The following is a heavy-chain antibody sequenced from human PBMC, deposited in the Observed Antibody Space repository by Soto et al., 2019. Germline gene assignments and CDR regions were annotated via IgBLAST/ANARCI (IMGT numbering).Heavy chain of an antibody. CDR3: ARGIGWYPDQ. CDR1: GGSFSGYY. D-gene: IGHD6-19*01. Sequence: SETLSLTCAVYGGSFSGYYWSWIRQPPGKGLEWIGEINHSGSTNYNPSLKGRFTISRDNAKDSLYLHMNSLRAEDTAVYYCARGIGWYPDQWGRGTLVTVSS. CDR2: INHSGST. V-gene: IGHV4-34*01. J-gene: IGHJ4*02.